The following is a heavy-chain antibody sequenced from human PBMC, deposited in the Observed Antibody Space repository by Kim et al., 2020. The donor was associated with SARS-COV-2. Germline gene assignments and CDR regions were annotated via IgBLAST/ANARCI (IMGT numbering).Heavy chain of an antibody. CDR3: ARQEAAAGNRSKPSGWFDP. V-gene: IGHV4-39*01. D-gene: IGHD6-13*01. CDR1: GGSISSNSYY. Sequence: SETLSLTCTVSGGSISSNSYYWGWIRQPPGKGLEWIGSIYYSGSTYYNPSLKSRVTISVDTSKNQFSLKLNSVTAADTAVYYCARQEAAAGNRSKPSGWFDPWGQGTLVTVSS. J-gene: IGHJ5*02. CDR2: IYYSGST.